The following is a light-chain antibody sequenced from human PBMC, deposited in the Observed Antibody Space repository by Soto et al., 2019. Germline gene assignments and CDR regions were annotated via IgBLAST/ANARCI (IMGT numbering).Light chain of an antibody. CDR1: SSDVGGYNY. CDR2: DVS. Sequence: QSALTQPRSVSGSPGQSVTISCTGTSSDVGGYNYVSWYQQHPGKAPKLMIYDVSKRPSGVPDRFSGSKSGNTASLTISGLQAEDEADYSSCSYAGTQEVFGTGTKVTVL. CDR3: CSYAGTQEV. J-gene: IGLJ1*01. V-gene: IGLV2-11*01.